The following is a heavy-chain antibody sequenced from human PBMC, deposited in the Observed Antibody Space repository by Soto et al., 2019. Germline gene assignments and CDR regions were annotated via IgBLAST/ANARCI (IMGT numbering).Heavy chain of an antibody. CDR1: GFTFSDYY. Sequence: PGGSLRLSCAASGFTFSDYYMSWIRQAPGKGLECVSYMSSSGSIIYYADSVKGRFTISRDNAKNSLYLQVNSLRADDTAVYYCARDYYGSGSYYSYYYMDVWGKGTTVTVSS. CDR3: ARDYYGSGSYYSYYYMDV. CDR2: MSSSGSII. V-gene: IGHV3-11*01. J-gene: IGHJ6*03. D-gene: IGHD3-10*01.